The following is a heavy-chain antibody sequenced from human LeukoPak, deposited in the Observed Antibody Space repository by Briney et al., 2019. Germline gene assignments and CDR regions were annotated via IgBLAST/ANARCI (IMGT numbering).Heavy chain of an antibody. Sequence: GGSLRLPCAASGFTFSSYAMSWVRQAPGKGLEWVSAISGSGGSTYYADSVKGRFTISRDNSKNTLYLQMNSLRAEDTAVYYCAKGGVRFLEWLAYMDVWGKGTTVTVSS. CDR2: ISGSGGST. V-gene: IGHV3-23*01. CDR1: GFTFSSYA. J-gene: IGHJ6*03. D-gene: IGHD3-3*01. CDR3: AKGGVRFLEWLAYMDV.